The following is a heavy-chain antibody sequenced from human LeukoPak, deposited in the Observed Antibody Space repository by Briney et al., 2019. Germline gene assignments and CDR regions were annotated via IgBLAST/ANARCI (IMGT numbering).Heavy chain of an antibody. J-gene: IGHJ4*02. CDR3: AKDVSSYCIGDCSDY. D-gene: IGHD2-21*01. Sequence: GGSLRLSCAASGFTFNIYGMHWVRQAPGKGLEWVAFISLDGGTNYYADSVKGRFTISRDNSKNTVSLEMNSLRAEDTAVYYCAKDVSSYCIGDCSDYWGQGTLVTVSS. CDR2: ISLDGGTN. CDR1: GFTFNIYG. V-gene: IGHV3-30*02.